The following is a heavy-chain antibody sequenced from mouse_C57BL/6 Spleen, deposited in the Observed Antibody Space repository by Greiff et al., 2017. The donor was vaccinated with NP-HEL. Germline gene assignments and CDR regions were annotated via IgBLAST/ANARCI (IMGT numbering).Heavy chain of an antibody. V-gene: IGHV1-81*01. J-gene: IGHJ2*01. CDR2: IYPRSGNT. CDR3: ARSDWED. CDR1: GYTFTSYG. D-gene: IGHD4-1*01. Sequence: VQLQQSGAELARPGASVKLSCKASGYTFTSYGISWVKQRTGQGLEWIGEIYPRSGNTYYNEKFKGKATFTADTSSNTAYMQLSSLTTEDSAIYYCARSDWEDWGQGTTLTVSS.